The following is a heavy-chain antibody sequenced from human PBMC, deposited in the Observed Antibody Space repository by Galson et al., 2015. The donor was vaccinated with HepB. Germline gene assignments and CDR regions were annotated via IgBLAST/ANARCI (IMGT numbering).Heavy chain of an antibody. CDR2: ISYDGSNK. Sequence: LRLSCAASGFTFSSYGMHWVRQAPGKGLEWVAVISYDGSNKYYADSVKGRFTISRDNSKNTLYLQMNSLRAEDTAVYYCTRVSPTVTDFDYWGQGTMVTVSS. D-gene: IGHD4-17*01. CDR1: GFTFSSYG. CDR3: TRVSPTVTDFDY. J-gene: IGHJ4*02. V-gene: IGHV3-30*03.